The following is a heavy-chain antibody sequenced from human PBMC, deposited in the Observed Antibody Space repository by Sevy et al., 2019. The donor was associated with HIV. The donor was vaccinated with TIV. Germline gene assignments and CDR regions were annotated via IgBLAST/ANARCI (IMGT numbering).Heavy chain of an antibody. CDR2: INQDGSTK. CDR3: VRAMASADNF. J-gene: IGHJ4*02. V-gene: IGHV3-7*01. CDR1: GFTISSYW. D-gene: IGHD3-10*01. Sequence: GGSLRLSCAASGFTISSYWMLWVRQAPGKGLEWVANINQDGSTKYYLDSVKGRFTISKDNAKNSVVLQMNSLRAEDTGVYFCVRAMASADNFWGQGTLVTVSS.